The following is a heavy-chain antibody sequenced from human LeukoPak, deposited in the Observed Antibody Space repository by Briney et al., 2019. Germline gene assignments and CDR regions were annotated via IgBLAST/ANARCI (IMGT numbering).Heavy chain of an antibody. Sequence: GGSLRLSCAAAGFTFSSYAMSWVRQAQGKGLEGVSGISASGGITNYADSVKGRFTISRDNSKNTLYLQMNSLRAEDTAVYYCAKRDHYDSSGYAPLFQHWGQGTLVTVSS. CDR2: ISASGGIT. D-gene: IGHD3-22*01. J-gene: IGHJ1*01. V-gene: IGHV3-23*01. CDR1: GFTFSSYA. CDR3: AKRDHYDSSGYAPLFQH.